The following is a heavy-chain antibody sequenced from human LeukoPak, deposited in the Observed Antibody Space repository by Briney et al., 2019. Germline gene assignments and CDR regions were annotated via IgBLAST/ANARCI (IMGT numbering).Heavy chain of an antibody. V-gene: IGHV1-3*01. CDR2: INAGNGNT. J-gene: IGHJ3*02. CDR1: GYTFTSYA. CDR3: ARVLEPYGDLDAFDI. Sequence: ASVKVSCKASGYTFTSYAMHWVRQAPGQRLEWMGWINAGNGNTKYSQKFQGRVTITRDTFASTAYMELSSLRSEDTAVYYCARVLEPYGDLDAFDIWGQGTMVTVSS. D-gene: IGHD4-17*01.